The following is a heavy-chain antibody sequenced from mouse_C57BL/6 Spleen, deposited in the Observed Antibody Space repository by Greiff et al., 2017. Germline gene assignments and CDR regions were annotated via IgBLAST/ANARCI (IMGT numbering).Heavy chain of an antibody. Sequence: VQLQQSGAELMKPGASVTLSCKATGYTFTGYWIEWVKQRPGHGLEWIGEILPGSGSTNYNEKFKGKATFTADTSSNTADMQLSSLTTEDSAIYYCARILVVPSEGYYFDYWGQGTTLTVSS. V-gene: IGHV1-9*01. CDR1: GYTFTGYW. D-gene: IGHD1-1*01. J-gene: IGHJ2*01. CDR2: ILPGSGST. CDR3: ARILVVPSEGYYFDY.